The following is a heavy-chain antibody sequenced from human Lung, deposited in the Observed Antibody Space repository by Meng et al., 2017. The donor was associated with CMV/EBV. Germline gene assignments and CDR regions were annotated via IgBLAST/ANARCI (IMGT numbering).Heavy chain of an antibody. CDR1: GYSFRTFG. D-gene: IGHD3-10*01. Sequence: ASVKVSCKAFGYSFRTFGISWVRKAPGQGLEWMGWISAYNGNTTYTQKLQGRVTMTRDTSTRTVYMELRSLRSDDTAVYYCARDRVLRGVNGLDVWGQGPRSPSP. CDR2: ISAYNGNT. V-gene: IGHV1-18*01. CDR3: ARDRVLRGVNGLDV. J-gene: IGHJ6*02.